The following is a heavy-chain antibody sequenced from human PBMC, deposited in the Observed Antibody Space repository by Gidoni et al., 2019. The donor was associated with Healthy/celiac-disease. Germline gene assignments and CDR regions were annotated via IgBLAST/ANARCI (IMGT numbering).Heavy chain of an antibody. V-gene: IGHV3-23*01. D-gene: IGHD2-2*01. Sequence: EVQLLESGGGVVQPGGSLRLSCAASGFTLSSYARSWVRQAPGKGLEWFSAISGSGGSTYYADSVKGRFTISRDNSKNTLYLQMNSLRAEDTAVYYCAKGPPTKRDCSSTSCYFYWGQGTLVTVSS. J-gene: IGHJ4*02. CDR1: GFTLSSYA. CDR2: ISGSGGST. CDR3: AKGPPTKRDCSSTSCYFY.